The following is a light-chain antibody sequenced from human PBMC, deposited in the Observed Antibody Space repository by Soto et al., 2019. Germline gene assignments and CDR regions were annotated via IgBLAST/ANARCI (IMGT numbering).Light chain of an antibody. CDR2: AAS. CDR3: QQLNSYPPF. V-gene: IGKV1-9*01. Sequence: DIQLTQSPSFLSASVGDRVTITCRASQGISSYLAWYQQKPGKAPKLLIYAASTLQSGVPSRFSGSGSGTEFTLTISSLQPEDFATYYCQQLNSYPPFFGTGPKVDIK. CDR1: QGISSY. J-gene: IGKJ3*01.